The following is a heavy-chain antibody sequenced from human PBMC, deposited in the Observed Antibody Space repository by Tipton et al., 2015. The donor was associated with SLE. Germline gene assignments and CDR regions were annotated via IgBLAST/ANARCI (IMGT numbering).Heavy chain of an antibody. CDR1: GGSITNHY. D-gene: IGHD2-15*01. CDR2: IFYSGRT. J-gene: IGHJ6*03. V-gene: IGHV4-59*11. CDR3: ARGIFDNSNKRYYYFYHMDV. Sequence: TLSLTCTVSGGSITNHYWSWIRQPPGKGLEWIGSIFYSGRTNYNPSLKSRVTTSVDTSKNQFSLNLSSVTAADTAVYYCARGIFDNSNKRYYYFYHMDVWGKGTTVTVSS.